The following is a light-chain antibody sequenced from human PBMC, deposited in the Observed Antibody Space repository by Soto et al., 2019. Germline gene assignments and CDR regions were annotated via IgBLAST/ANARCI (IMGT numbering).Light chain of an antibody. CDR3: SSYTITRV. CDR2: DVT. V-gene: IGLV2-14*01. J-gene: IGLJ3*02. Sequence: QSALTQPASVSGSPGQSITISCTGTSNDVGGYNYVSWYQQHPGKAPKLMIYDVTNRPSGVSNRFSGSKSGNTASLTISGLQAEDEADYYCSSYTITRVFGGGTKVTVL. CDR1: SNDVGGYNY.